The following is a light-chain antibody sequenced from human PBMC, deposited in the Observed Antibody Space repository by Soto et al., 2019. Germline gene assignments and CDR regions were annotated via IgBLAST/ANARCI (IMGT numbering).Light chain of an antibody. J-gene: IGLJ3*02. CDR3: QSYDSSLSGSGV. V-gene: IGLV1-40*01. CDR2: GHN. Sequence: HYVLTQPPLVSGAPGRRVTMSCTGSYSNIGAGYEVHWYQQIPGTAPKLLISGHNNRPSGVPDRFFGSKSGTSASLTIIGLQAEDEADYYCQSYDSSLSGSGVFGGGTKVTVL. CDR1: YSNIGAGYE.